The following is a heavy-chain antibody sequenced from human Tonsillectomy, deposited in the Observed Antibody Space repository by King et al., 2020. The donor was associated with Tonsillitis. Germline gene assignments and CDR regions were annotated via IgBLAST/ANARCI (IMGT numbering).Heavy chain of an antibody. V-gene: IGHV3-30*02. CDR2: IRYDGSQ. Sequence: VQLVESGGGVVQPGGSLRLSCAASGFTFSSYAMHWVRKAPGKGLEWVAFIRYDGSQQYADSVRGRFTISRDNSKNTVYLQMHSLRVEDTAVFYCAKNFYDSDGYHYFDYWGLGTLVTVSS. CDR3: AKNFYDSDGYHYFDY. D-gene: IGHD3-22*01. CDR1: GFTFSSYA. J-gene: IGHJ4*02.